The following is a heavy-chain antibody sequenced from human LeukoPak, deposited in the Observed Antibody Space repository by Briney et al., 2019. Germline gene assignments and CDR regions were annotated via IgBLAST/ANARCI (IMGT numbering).Heavy chain of an antibody. J-gene: IGHJ4*02. V-gene: IGHV3-30*18. CDR3: AKVVRSSSWYSSMDY. CDR1: GFTFSSYG. Sequence: QPGRSLRLSCAASGFTFSSYGIHWVRQAPGKGLEWVAVISYDGSNQYYRDSVKGRLTISRDNSKNTLYLEMNSLRPDDTAVYYCAKVVRSSSWYSSMDYWGQGTMVTVSS. CDR2: ISYDGSNQ. D-gene: IGHD6-13*01.